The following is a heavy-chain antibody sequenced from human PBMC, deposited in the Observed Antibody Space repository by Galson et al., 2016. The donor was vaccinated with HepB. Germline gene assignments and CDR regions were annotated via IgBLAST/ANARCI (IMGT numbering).Heavy chain of an antibody. CDR1: GITFRDHY. J-gene: IGHJ4*02. Sequence: SLRLSCAASGITFRDHYMSWIRQVPGKGLEWVSAISGSGGSTYYADSVKGRFTISRDNSQNTLYLQMNSLRAEDTAVYYCAKGEQWLAVYYCDYWGQGTLVTVSS. CDR2: ISGSGGST. D-gene: IGHD6-19*01. CDR3: AKGEQWLAVYYCDY. V-gene: IGHV3-23*01.